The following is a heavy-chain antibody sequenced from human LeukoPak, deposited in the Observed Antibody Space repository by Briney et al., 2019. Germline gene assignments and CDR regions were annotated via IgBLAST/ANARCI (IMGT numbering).Heavy chain of an antibody. CDR1: GFSFSSYW. V-gene: IGHV3-7*01. D-gene: IGHD2/OR15-2a*01. CDR2: INQGGSEK. Sequence: GGSLRLSCAASGFSFSSYWMSWVRQAPGKGLEWVANINQGGSEKYYVDSVKGRFTISRDNAKNSQYLQMNSLRDEDTALYYCARGGHRTCNSCYSGPLDVWGQGTTVTVSS. CDR3: ARGGHRTCNSCYSGPLDV. J-gene: IGHJ3*01.